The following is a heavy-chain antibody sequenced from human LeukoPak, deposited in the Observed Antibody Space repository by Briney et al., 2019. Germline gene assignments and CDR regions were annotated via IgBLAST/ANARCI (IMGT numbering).Heavy chain of an antibody. V-gene: IGHV4-38-2*02. CDR3: AKSNGYGLIDI. Sequence: AETLCLTCTVSGYSINTGYYWGWIRPPPGKGVEWIGSIYHSGSTYYTPSLKSRVTISVDTSKNQFSLKLTSLTAADTAVYYCAKSNGYGLIDIWGQGTMVTVSS. J-gene: IGHJ3*02. D-gene: IGHD3-10*01. CDR1: GYSINTGYY. CDR2: IYHSGST.